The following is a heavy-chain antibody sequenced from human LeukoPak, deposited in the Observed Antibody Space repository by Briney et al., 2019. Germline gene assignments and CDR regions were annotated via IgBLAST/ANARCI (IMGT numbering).Heavy chain of an antibody. Sequence: GGSLRLSCAASGFTFSNYAMSWVRQAPGKGLEWFSAISGNGGGTYYTDSVRGRFNISRDNSKNPLYLQMNSLRAEDTAIYYCAKGQSVTSPSYWGQGTLVTVSS. D-gene: IGHD1-14*01. V-gene: IGHV3-23*01. CDR3: AKGQSVTSPSY. J-gene: IGHJ4*02. CDR1: GFTFSNYA. CDR2: ISGNGGGT.